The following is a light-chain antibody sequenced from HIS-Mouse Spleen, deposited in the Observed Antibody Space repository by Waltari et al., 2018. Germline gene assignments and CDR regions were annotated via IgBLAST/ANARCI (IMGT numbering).Light chain of an antibody. J-gene: IGLJ3*02. CDR2: ECS. V-gene: IGLV2-23*01. CDR1: SSDVGSYNL. CDR3: CSYAGSSTWV. Sequence: QSALTQPASVSGSPGQSITISCTGTSSDVGSYNLVSWYQQHPGQAPKLMIYECSKRPSGVSHRFSGSKSGNTASLTISGLQAEDEADYYCCSYAGSSTWVFGGGTKLTVL.